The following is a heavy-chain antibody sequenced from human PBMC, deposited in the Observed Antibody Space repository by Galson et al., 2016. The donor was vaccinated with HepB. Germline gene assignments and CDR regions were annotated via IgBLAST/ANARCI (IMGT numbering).Heavy chain of an antibody. CDR1: GYTFTTYW. Sequence: QSGAEVKKPGESLKISCKGSGYTFTTYWIGWVRQMPGKGLEWMGIIYPGDPDIKYSPSFQGQVTISADKSINTAYLQWGSLKASDTAMDYCARRDTMEDSAFDIWGQGTMVTVSS. CDR2: IYPGDPDI. J-gene: IGHJ3*02. V-gene: IGHV5-51*01. D-gene: IGHD1-1*01. CDR3: ARRDTMEDSAFDI.